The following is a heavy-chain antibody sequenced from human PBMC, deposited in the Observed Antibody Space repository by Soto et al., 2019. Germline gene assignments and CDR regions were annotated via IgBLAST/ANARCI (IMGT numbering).Heavy chain of an antibody. CDR1: GGSISSSSYY. CDR3: ARSSPGYKYQLLPCFDY. CDR2: IYYSGST. Sequence: KPSETLSLTCTVSGGSISSSSYYWGWIRQPPGKGLEWIGSIYYSGSTYYNPSLKSRVTISVDTSKNQFSLKLSSVTAADTAVYYCARSSPGYKYQLLPCFDYWGQGTLVTVSS. D-gene: IGHD2-2*01. J-gene: IGHJ4*02. V-gene: IGHV4-39*01.